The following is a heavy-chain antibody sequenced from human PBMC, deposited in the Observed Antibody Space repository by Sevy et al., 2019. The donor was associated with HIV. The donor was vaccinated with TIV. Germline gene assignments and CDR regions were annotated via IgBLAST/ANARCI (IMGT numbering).Heavy chain of an antibody. CDR2: IYYKGRT. J-gene: IGHJ6*02. Sequence: SETLSLTCTVSGDSISGYYWSWIRQSPGKGLQWIGYIYYKGRTNYDPSLKSRVIISTDTSKNQFSLKLSSVTAADTAIYYCARAAANYYYAMDVWGQGTTVTVSS. CDR1: GDSISGYY. CDR3: ARAAANYYYAMDV. V-gene: IGHV4-59*01.